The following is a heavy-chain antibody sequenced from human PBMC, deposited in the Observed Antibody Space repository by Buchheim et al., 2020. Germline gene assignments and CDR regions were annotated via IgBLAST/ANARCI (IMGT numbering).Heavy chain of an antibody. V-gene: IGHV1-3*04. D-gene: IGHD3-22*01. J-gene: IGHJ4*02. Sequence: QVQLVQSGAEVRKPGASVKVSCRTSGYNLTSHIMHWVRLAPGQRLEWMGLINTGNGNTEHSQKFQGRVTITRDTPASTVYMELSSLRAEDKAVYYCAGDGSGYYTDYWGQGT. CDR2: INTGNGNT. CDR3: AGDGSGYYTDY. CDR1: GYNLTSHI.